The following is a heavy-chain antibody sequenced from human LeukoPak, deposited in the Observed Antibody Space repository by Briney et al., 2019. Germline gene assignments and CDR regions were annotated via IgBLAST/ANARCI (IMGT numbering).Heavy chain of an antibody. CDR2: ISAHNGHI. CDR3: ARGYGGAACVSNFNY. J-gene: IGHJ4*02. V-gene: IGHV1-18*01. Sequence: ASVKVSCKASGYPFSSYGFSWVRHAPAQGLEWMGWISAHNGHIKYAQKLQGRVTMTTDTSTSTAYRELRSLRPDDTAVYHCARGYGGAACVSNFNYWGQGTLVTVSS. CDR1: GYPFSSYG. D-gene: IGHD3-16*01.